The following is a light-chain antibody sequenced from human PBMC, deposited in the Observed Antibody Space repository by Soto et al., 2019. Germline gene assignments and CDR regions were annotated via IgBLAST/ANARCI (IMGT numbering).Light chain of an antibody. Sequence: QSVLTQPPSASGTPGQRVTISCSGRSSNIGSNTVHWYQQLPGTAPKLLIYTNDQRPSGVPDRFSGSKSGTSASLAISGLQSDDEAGYYCAAWDDSLNGPVFGGGTKLTVL. CDR3: AAWDDSLNGPV. J-gene: IGLJ3*02. CDR2: TND. V-gene: IGLV1-44*01. CDR1: SSNIGSNT.